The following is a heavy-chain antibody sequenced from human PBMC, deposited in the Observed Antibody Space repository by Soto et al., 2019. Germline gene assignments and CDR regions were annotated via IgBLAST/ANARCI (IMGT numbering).Heavy chain of an antibody. Sequence: QVQLVESGGGVVQPGRSLRLSCAASGFTFSSYAMHWVRQAPGKGLEWVAVISYDGGNKYYADSVKGRFTISRDNSKNTLYLQMNSLRAEDTAVYYCARRGYCGGDCYSGNLLDYWGQGTLVTVSS. J-gene: IGHJ4*02. V-gene: IGHV3-30-3*01. CDR1: GFTFSSYA. D-gene: IGHD2-21*02. CDR2: ISYDGGNK. CDR3: ARRGYCGGDCYSGNLLDY.